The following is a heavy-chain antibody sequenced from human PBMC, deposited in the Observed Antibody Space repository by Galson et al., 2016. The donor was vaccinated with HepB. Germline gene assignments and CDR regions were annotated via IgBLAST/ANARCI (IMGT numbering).Heavy chain of an antibody. CDR3: AKGAAGGTYSALDY. Sequence: SLRLSCAGSGFIFSNYGLHWVRQAPGKGLEWVANTWADGNNKYYTDSVKGRFTISRDGSESTLYVHMNRLRVEDTAVYYCAKGAAGGTYSALDYWGRGVLVTVSP. J-gene: IGHJ4*02. D-gene: IGHD1-26*01. V-gene: IGHV3-33*06. CDR2: TWADGNNK. CDR1: GFIFSNYG.